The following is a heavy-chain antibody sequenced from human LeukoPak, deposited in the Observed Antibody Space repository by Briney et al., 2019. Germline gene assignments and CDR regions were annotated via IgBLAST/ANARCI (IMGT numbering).Heavy chain of an antibody. CDR2: ISYDGSNK. Sequence: GGSLRLSCAASGFTFSSYGMHWVRQAPGKGLEWVAVISYDGSNKYYADSVKGRFTISRDNSKNTLYLQMNSLRAEDTAVYYCAKDKAAAAKTDFDYWGQGTLVTVSS. V-gene: IGHV3-30*18. CDR3: AKDKAAAAKTDFDY. J-gene: IGHJ4*02. D-gene: IGHD6-13*01. CDR1: GFTFSSYG.